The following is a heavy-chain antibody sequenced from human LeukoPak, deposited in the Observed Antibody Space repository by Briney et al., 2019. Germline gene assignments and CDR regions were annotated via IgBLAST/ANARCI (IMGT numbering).Heavy chain of an antibody. D-gene: IGHD3-9*01. J-gene: IGHJ6*03. CDR1: GYTFTGYY. CDR2: INPNSGGT. CDR3: ARVGSDILTGKGVYYMDV. Sequence: ASVKVSCKASGYTFTGYYMHWVRQAPGQGLEWMGWINPNSGGTNYAQKFQGRVTMTRDTSISTAYMELCRLRSDDTAVYYCARVGSDILTGKGVYYMDVWGKGTTVTVSS. V-gene: IGHV1-2*02.